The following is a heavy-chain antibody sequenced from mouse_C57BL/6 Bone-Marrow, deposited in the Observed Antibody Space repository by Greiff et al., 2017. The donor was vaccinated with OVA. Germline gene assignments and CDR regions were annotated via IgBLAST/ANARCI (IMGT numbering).Heavy chain of an antibody. CDR3: ARRGYGSSFYFDY. J-gene: IGHJ2*01. Sequence: VQLQQSGAELARPGASVKLSCKASGYTLTSYGISWVKQRTGQGLEWIGEIYPRSGNTYYNEKFKGKATLTADKSSSTAYMELRSLTSEDSAVYFCARRGYGSSFYFDYWGQGTTLTVSS. CDR2: IYPRSGNT. D-gene: IGHD1-1*01. CDR1: GYTLTSYG. V-gene: IGHV1-81*01.